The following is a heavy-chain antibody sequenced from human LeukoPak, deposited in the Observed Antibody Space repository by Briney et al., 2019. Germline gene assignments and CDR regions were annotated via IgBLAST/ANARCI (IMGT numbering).Heavy chain of an antibody. CDR2: INHSGST. CDR3: ARAKYCSGGSCYHLDY. V-gene: IGHV4-34*01. Sequence: AETLSLTCAVDGGSFSGYYWSWIRQPPGKGLELIGEINHSGSTNYNPSLKSRVTISVDTSKNQFSLKLSSVTAADTAVYYCARAKYCSGGSCYHLDYWGQGTLVTVSS. D-gene: IGHD2-15*01. CDR1: GGSFSGYY. J-gene: IGHJ4*02.